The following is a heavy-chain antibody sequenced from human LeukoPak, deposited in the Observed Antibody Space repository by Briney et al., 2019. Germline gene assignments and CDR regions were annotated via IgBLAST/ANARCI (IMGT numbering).Heavy chain of an antibody. V-gene: IGHV3-23*01. CDR3: AKDNPYCSSANCYFDY. CDR2: LSGSGT. D-gene: IGHD2-2*01. CDR1: GFTFSSYV. J-gene: IGHJ4*02. Sequence: PGGSLRLSCAASGFTFSSYVMSWVRQAPGRGLEWVSALSGSGTYYADSVKGRFTISRDNSKNTLYLQMNSLRGEDTAVYFCAKDNPYCSSANCYFDYWGQGTLVTVSS.